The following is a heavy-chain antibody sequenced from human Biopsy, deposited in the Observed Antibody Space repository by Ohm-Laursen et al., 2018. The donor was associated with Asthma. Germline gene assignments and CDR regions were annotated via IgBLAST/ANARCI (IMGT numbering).Heavy chain of an antibody. Sequence: TLSLTCTVSGGSISSGAYYGSWVRQPPGKGLEWIGYIYYIGSTYYNPSLKSRVAISLDTSKNQFSLKLSSVTAADTAVYFCARRGGVRRYFDYWGQGTLVTVSS. D-gene: IGHD3-16*01. CDR2: IYYIGST. CDR1: GGSISSGAYY. J-gene: IGHJ4*02. CDR3: ARRGGVRRYFDY. V-gene: IGHV4-30-4*01.